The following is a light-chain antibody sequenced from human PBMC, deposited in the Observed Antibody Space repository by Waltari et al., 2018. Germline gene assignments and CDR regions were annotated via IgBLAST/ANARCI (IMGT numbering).Light chain of an antibody. J-gene: IGKJ4*01. V-gene: IGKV1-33*01. CDR3: QQYDNLPLT. Sequence: DIQMTQSPSSLSASVGDRVTITCQASQDISNYVNWYQQKLGKAPKLLIYHASNLEAGVPSRFSGSGSGTDFTFTINSLQPEDIATYYCQQYDNLPLTFGGGTKVENK. CDR2: HAS. CDR1: QDISNY.